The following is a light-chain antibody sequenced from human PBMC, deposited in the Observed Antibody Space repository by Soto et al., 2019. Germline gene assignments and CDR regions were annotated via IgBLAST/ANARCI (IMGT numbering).Light chain of an antibody. CDR3: QQYGSSPWT. V-gene: IGKV3-20*01. CDR1: QSVGSIY. CDR2: GAS. Sequence: DIVLTQSPGTLSLSPGERXXXXXXXSQSVGSIYLAWYQQKPGQAPRLLIHGASNRASGIPDRFSGSGSGTDFTLTISRLEPEDFAVYYCQQYGSSPWTFGQGTKVDIK. J-gene: IGKJ1*01.